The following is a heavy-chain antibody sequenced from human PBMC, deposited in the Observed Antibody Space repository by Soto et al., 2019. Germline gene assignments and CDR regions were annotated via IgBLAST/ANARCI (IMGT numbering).Heavy chain of an antibody. CDR2: IYYTGNT. CDR3: ASGHDAYKVRY. J-gene: IGHJ4*02. Sequence: QVQLQESGPGLVKPSQTLSLTCTVSGGSISSGGTGSYWTWIRQLPGKGLEWIGYIYYTGNTYYNPFRKRRPTISIDPSENQFSLKLTSVTAADTAVYFCASGHDAYKVRYWGQGTLVTVSS. V-gene: IGHV4-31*03. D-gene: IGHD1-1*01. CDR1: GGSISSGGTGSY.